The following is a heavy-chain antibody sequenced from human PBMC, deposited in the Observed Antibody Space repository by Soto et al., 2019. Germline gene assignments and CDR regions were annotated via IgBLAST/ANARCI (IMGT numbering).Heavy chain of an antibody. Sequence: QVQLVESGGGVVQPGRSLRLSCAASGFTFSSYGMHWVRQAPGKGLEWVAVISYDGSNKYYADSVKGRFTISRDNSKNTLYLQMNSLRPEDTAVYYCAKDLGGIYYYYGMDVWGQGTTVTVSS. CDR2: ISYDGSNK. D-gene: IGHD3-16*01. V-gene: IGHV3-30*18. CDR1: GFTFSSYG. CDR3: AKDLGGIYYYYGMDV. J-gene: IGHJ6*02.